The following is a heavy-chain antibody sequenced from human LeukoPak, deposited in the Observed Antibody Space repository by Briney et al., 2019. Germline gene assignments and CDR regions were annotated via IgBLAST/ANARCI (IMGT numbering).Heavy chain of an antibody. CDR1: GGSISSYY. Sequence: NPSETLSLTCTVSGGSISSYYWSWIRQPPGKGLEWIGYIYYSGSTNYNPSLKSRVTISVDTSKNQFSLKLSSVTAADTAVYYCARDRYYGSGSTYDYWGQGTLVTVSS. J-gene: IGHJ4*02. V-gene: IGHV4-59*01. CDR2: IYYSGST. D-gene: IGHD3-10*01. CDR3: ARDRYYGSGSTYDY.